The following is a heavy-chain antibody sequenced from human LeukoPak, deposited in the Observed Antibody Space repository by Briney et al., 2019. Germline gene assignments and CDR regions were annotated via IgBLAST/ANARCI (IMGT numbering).Heavy chain of an antibody. CDR3: AKSMTLQWRGFFDL. CDR1: GVTLSNYA. J-gene: IGHJ2*01. V-gene: IGHV3-23*01. CDR2: ISSSGSGGNT. Sequence: GGSLRLSCVASGVTLSNYAMSWARQAPGKGLEWVSGISSSGSGGNTYYADSVKGRFTISRDSSRNTLFLHMNTLRAEDTAIYYCAKSMTLQWRGFFDLWGRGTHVTVSS. D-gene: IGHD6-19*01.